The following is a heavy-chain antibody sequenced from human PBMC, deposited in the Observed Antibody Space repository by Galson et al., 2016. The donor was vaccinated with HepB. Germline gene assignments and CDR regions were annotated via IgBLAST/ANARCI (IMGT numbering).Heavy chain of an antibody. Sequence: SLRLSCAASGFSFSSYSMNWIRQAPGKGLEWVSSITSRSNYIHYADSVKGRFTISRDNAKDSLYLQINSLRGEDTAVYYCARDRGYSGYGAYNWFDPWGQGTLVTVSS. D-gene: IGHD5-12*01. V-gene: IGHV3-21*01. CDR3: ARDRGYSGYGAYNWFDP. CDR1: GFSFSSYS. CDR2: ITSRSNYI. J-gene: IGHJ5*02.